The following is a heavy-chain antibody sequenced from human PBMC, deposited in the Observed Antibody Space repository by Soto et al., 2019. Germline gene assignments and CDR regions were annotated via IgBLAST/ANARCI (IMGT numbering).Heavy chain of an antibody. J-gene: IGHJ4*02. D-gene: IGHD3-10*01. Sequence: SETLSLTCPVSGRSIRRYYWSWIRAPPGKGLDWIGYIYYSGSTNYNPSLKSRFTISVDTSKNQFSLKLNSMTAADTAVYYCARHNYGSGSTYFDYWGQGTLVTVS. CDR1: GRSIRRYY. V-gene: IGHV4-59*08. CDR2: IYYSGST. CDR3: ARHNYGSGSTYFDY.